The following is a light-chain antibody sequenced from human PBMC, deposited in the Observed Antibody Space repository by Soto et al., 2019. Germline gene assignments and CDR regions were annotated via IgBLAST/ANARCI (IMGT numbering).Light chain of an antibody. Sequence: DIQMTKSPSTLSAFVGDRVTITCRASQSVSTLLAWYQQKPGKAPKVLIWDASTLQRGVPSRFSGSGSGTEFTLTISSLQPEDFATYYCQQYRGYSTWTFGQGTKVDIK. V-gene: IGKV1-5*01. CDR1: QSVSTL. CDR3: QQYRGYSTWT. J-gene: IGKJ1*01. CDR2: DAS.